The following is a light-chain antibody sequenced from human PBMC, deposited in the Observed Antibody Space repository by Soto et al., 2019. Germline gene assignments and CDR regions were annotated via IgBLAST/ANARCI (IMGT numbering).Light chain of an antibody. CDR1: QSVSSY. CDR2: DAS. Sequence: EIVLTHSPATLSLSPGERVTLSCRASQSVSSYLAWYQQKPGQAPRLLIYDASNRATGIPARFSGSGSGTDFTLTISSLEPEDFAVYYCQQRSNWPWKFGQGTKVDIK. CDR3: QQRSNWPWK. V-gene: IGKV3-11*01. J-gene: IGKJ1*01.